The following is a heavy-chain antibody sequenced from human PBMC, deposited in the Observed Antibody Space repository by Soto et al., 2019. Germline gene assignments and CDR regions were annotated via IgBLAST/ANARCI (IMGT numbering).Heavy chain of an antibody. CDR2: ISGSGGGT. V-gene: IGHV3-23*01. D-gene: IGHD3-3*01. J-gene: IGHJ3*02. CDR1: GFTFSNYA. CDR3: AKVGTYDFWSGYDSAFDI. Sequence: EALLLESGGGLVQPGGSLRLSCAASGFTFSNYAMSWVRQAPGKGLEWVSGISGSGGGTDYADSVKGRFTISRDNSKNTLYLQMNSLRAEDTAVYYCAKVGTYDFWSGYDSAFDIWGQGTMVTVSS.